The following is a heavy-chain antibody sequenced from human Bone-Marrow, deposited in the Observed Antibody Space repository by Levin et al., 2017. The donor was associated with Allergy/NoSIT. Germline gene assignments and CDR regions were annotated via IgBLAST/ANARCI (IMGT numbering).Heavy chain of an antibody. CDR3: ARLIPPKIWSGYYIKESRGWYFDL. V-gene: IGHV1-2*02. J-gene: IGHJ2*01. CDR2: INPNSGGT. Sequence: GESLKISCKASGYTFTGYYMHWVRQAPGQGLEWMGWINPNSGGTNYAQKFQGRVTMTRDTSISTAYMELSRLRSDDTAVYYCARLIPPKIWSGYYIKESRGWYFDLWGRGTLVTVSS. D-gene: IGHD3-3*01. CDR1: GYTFTGYY.